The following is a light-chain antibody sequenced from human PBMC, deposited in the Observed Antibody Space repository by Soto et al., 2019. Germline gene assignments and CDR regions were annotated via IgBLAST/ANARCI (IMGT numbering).Light chain of an antibody. V-gene: IGKV4-1*01. CDR2: WAS. CDR1: QSVFYSSNNKDY. J-gene: IGKJ4*01. Sequence: DVVMTQSPDSLAASLGERATISCKSSQSVFYSSNNKDYLAWYQQRPGQSPKLLIYWASTRESGVPDRFSGSGSGTDFTLTINSLQPEDVAVYYCQQYYNTPLTFGGGTKVEI. CDR3: QQYYNTPLT.